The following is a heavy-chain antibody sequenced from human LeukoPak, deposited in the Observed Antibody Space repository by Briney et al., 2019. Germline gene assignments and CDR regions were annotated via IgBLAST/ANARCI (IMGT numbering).Heavy chain of an antibody. CDR3: AKDSHSYCTGASCYSHGRGFDY. J-gene: IGHJ4*02. V-gene: IGHV3-30*02. Sequence: PGGSLRLSCAASGFTFSSYSMNWVRQAPGKGLKWVAFIQYDGSNKDYENSVKGRFTISRDNSRNTLYLQMNSLRAEDTAVYYCAKDSHSYCTGASCYSHGRGFDYWGQGILVTVSS. CDR1: GFTFSSYS. D-gene: IGHD2-15*01. CDR2: IQYDGSNK.